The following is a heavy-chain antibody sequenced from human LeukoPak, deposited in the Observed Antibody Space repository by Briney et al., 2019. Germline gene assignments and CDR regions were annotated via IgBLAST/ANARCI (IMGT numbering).Heavy chain of an antibody. CDR3: ARGRKLVVVPAAPRKEYYYYMDV. J-gene: IGHJ6*03. Sequence: VASVKVSCKASGGTFSSYAISWVRQAPGQGLEWMGWMNPNSGNTGYAQKFQGRVTITRNTSISTAYMELSSLRSEDTAVYYCARGRKLVVVPAAPRKEYYYYMDVWGKGTTVTVSS. CDR1: GGTFSSYA. V-gene: IGHV1-8*03. D-gene: IGHD2-2*01. CDR2: MNPNSGNT.